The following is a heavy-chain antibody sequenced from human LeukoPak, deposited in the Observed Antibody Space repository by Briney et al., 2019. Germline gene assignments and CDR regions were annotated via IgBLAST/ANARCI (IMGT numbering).Heavy chain of an antibody. CDR2: INWNGGST. CDR1: GFTFDDYG. D-gene: IGHD6-19*01. J-gene: IGHJ4*02. CDR3: ARAPLYSSGWDFDY. V-gene: IGHV3-20*04. Sequence: PGGSLRLSCAASGFTFDDYGMSWVRHAPGKGLEWVSGINWNGGSTGYADSVKGRFTISRDNAKNSLYLQMNSLRAEDTALYYCARAPLYSSGWDFDYWGQGTLVTVSS.